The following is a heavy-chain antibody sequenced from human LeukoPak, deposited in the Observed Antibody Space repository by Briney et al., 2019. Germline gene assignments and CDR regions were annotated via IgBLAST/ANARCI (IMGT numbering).Heavy chain of an antibody. CDR2: INAGNGNT. CDR1: GYTFTSYG. V-gene: IGHV1-3*01. J-gene: IGHJ5*02. D-gene: IGHD3-10*01. CDR3: ARGAYGSGGNWFDP. Sequence: ASVKVSCKASGYTFTSYGISWVRQAPGQRLEWMGWINAGNGNTKYSQKFQGRVTITRDTSASTAYMELSSLRSEDTAVYYCARGAYGSGGNWFDPWGQGTLVTVSS.